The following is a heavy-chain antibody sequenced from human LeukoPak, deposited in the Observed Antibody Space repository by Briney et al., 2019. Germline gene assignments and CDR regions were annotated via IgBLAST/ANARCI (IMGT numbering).Heavy chain of an antibody. CDR1: GYTFTSYA. D-gene: IGHD3-10*01. J-gene: IGHJ6*04. Sequence: ASVKVSCKASGYTFTSYAMHWVRQAPGQRLEWMGWINAGNGNTKYSQKFQGRVTITRDTSASTAYMELSSLRSEDTAVYYCASNGSPGVVRGVPYYYYGMDVWGKGTTVTVSS. CDR2: INAGNGNT. CDR3: ASNGSPGVVRGVPYYYYGMDV. V-gene: IGHV1-3*01.